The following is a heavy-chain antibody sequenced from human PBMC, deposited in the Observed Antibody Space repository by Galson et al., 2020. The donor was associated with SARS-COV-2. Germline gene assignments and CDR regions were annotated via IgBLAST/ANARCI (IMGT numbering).Heavy chain of an antibody. CDR3: ARDLPSGYNFFHFDY. CDR2: TFYRTKWFN. J-gene: IGHJ4*02. CDR1: GDSVSSNSAT. Sequence: SKTLSLTCAISGDSVSSNSATWNWIRHSPSRGLEWLGRTFYRTKWFNDYAVSLKSRMTINPDPSENQFSLHLNSVTPKDTAIYYCARDLPSGYNFFHFDYWGQGTPVTVSS. D-gene: IGHD6-25*01. V-gene: IGHV6-1*01.